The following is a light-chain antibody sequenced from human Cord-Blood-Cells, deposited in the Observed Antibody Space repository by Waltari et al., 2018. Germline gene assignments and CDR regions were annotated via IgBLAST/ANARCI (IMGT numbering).Light chain of an antibody. J-gene: IGLJ2*01. CDR1: SSDVGGYNY. CDR3: SSYTSSSTYVV. CDR2: DVS. Sequence: QSALTQPASVSGSPGQSLTIPCPGTSSDVGGYNYVSWYQQHPGKAPKLILYDVSNRPSGVSNRFSGAKSGNTASLTISGLQAEDEADYYCSSYTSSSTYVVFGGGTKLTVL. V-gene: IGLV2-14*01.